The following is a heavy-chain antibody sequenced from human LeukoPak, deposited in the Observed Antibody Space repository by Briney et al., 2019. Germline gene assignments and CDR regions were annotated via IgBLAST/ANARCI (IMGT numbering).Heavy chain of an antibody. V-gene: IGHV3-73*01. CDR1: GFTFSGSA. CDR2: IRTKGKSYAT. J-gene: IGHJ5*02. D-gene: IGHD4-17*01. CDR3: TRTTVTMADWFDP. Sequence: PGGSLKLSCAVSGFTFSGSAMHWVGQASGKGLEWVCRIRTKGKSYATEYAASVKGRFIISRDDLKNTAYLQMNSLKIEDTAVYYCTRTTVTMADWFDPSGQGTLVTVSS.